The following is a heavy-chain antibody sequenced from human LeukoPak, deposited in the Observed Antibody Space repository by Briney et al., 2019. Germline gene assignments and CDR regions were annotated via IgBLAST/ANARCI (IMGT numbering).Heavy chain of an antibody. Sequence: PGGSLRLSCAASGFTFSSYGMHWVRQAPDKGLEWVAVISYDGSNKYYADSVKGRFTISRDNSKNTLHLQMNSLRAEDTAVYYCAKTGFAFGGYGDAFDIWGQGTMVTVSS. J-gene: IGHJ3*02. CDR2: ISYDGSNK. CDR1: GFTFSSYG. CDR3: AKTGFAFGGYGDAFDI. D-gene: IGHD3-16*01. V-gene: IGHV3-30*18.